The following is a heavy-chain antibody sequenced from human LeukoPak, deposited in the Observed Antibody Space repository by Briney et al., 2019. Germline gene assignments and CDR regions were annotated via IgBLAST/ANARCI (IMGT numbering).Heavy chain of an antibody. J-gene: IGHJ1*01. CDR3: ARTSGSSWSQRTGAEYFQH. CDR2: INTNTGNP. D-gene: IGHD6-13*01. Sequence: GASVKVSCKASGYTFTSYAMNWVRQAPGQGLEWMGWINTNTGNPTYAQGFTGRFVFSLDTSVGTAYLQISSLKAEDTAVYYCARTSGSSWSQRTGAEYFQHWGQGTLVTVSS. V-gene: IGHV7-4-1*02. CDR1: GYTFTSYA.